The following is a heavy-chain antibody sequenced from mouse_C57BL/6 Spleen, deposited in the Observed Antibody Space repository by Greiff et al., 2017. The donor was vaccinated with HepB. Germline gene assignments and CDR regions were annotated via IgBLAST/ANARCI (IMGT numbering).Heavy chain of an antibody. V-gene: IGHV10-1*01. CDR3: VRQPMGYGSSHWYFDV. CDR1: GFSFNTYA. Sequence: EVQVVESGGGLVQPKGSLKLSCAASGFSFNTYAMNWVRQAPGKGLEWVARIRSKSNNYATYYADSVKDRFTISRDDSESMLYLQMNNLKTEDTAMYYCVRQPMGYGSSHWYFDVWGTGTTVTVSS. D-gene: IGHD1-1*01. CDR2: IRSKSNNYAT. J-gene: IGHJ1*03.